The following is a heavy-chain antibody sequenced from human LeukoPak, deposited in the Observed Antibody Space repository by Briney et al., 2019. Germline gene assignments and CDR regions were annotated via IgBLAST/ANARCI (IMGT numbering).Heavy chain of an antibody. D-gene: IGHD3-10*01. J-gene: IGHJ6*03. V-gene: IGHV1-69*06. Sequence: ASVKVSCKASGGTFSSYAISWVRQAPGQGLEWMGGIIPIFGTANYAQKFQGRVTITADKSTSTAYMGLSSLRSEDTAVYYCARVHGSGSYYYYYMDVWGKGTTVTVSS. CDR1: GGTFSSYA. CDR2: IIPIFGTA. CDR3: ARVHGSGSYYYYYMDV.